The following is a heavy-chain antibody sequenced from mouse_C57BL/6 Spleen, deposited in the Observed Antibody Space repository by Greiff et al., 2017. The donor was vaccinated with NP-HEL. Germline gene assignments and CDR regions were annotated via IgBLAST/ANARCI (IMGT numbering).Heavy chain of an antibody. CDR3: ARRKIYYYGSSPWFDV. CDR2: IDPSDSYT. CDR1: GYTFTSYW. D-gene: IGHD1-1*01. V-gene: IGHV1-69*01. Sequence: QVQLQQPGAELVMPGASVKLSCKASGYTFTSYWMHWVKQRPGQGLEWIGEIDPSDSYTNYNQKFKGKSTLTVDKSSSTAYMQLSSLTSEDSAVYYCARRKIYYYGSSPWFDVWGTRTTVTVSS. J-gene: IGHJ1*03.